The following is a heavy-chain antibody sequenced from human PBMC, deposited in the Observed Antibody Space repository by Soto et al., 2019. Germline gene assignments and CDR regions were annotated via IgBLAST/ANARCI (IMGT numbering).Heavy chain of an antibody. Sequence: SETLSLTCAVYGGSSSSFYWSWIRQSPGKGLEWIGEVNHSGSPIYNPSLKTRATISLDASRNQFSLTLNSLTAADTAVYYCADQTSAGYFDAWGQGTLVTVSS. CDR2: VNHSGSP. V-gene: IGHV4-34*01. CDR1: GGSSSSFY. J-gene: IGHJ4*02. CDR3: ADQTSAGYFDA. D-gene: IGHD6-13*01.